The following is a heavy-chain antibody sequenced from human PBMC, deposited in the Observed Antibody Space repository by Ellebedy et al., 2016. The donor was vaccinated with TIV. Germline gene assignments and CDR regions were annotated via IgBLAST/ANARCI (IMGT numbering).Heavy chain of an antibody. CDR3: ARDHVEMATILSAFDI. CDR2: IYISGST. V-gene: IGHV4-4*07. CDR1: GGSISSYY. D-gene: IGHD5-24*01. J-gene: IGHJ3*02. Sequence: SETLSLXXTVSGGSISSYYWSWIRQPAGKGLEWIGRIYISGSTNYNPSFKSRVIMSVDTSKNQFSLNLRSVTAADTAAYYCARDHVEMATILSAFDIWGQGIMVTVSS.